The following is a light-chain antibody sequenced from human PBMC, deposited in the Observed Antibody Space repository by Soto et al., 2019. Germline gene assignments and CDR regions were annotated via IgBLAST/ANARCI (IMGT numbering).Light chain of an antibody. V-gene: IGLV2-11*01. CDR3: CSYAGSYPLV. CDR2: DVT. Sequence: QSALTQPRSVSGSPGQSVTISCAGTSSDVGAYNWVSWYQQHPGKVPKLIIYDVTRRPSGVPDRFSGSKSGNTASLTIAGLQAYDEADYYCCSYAGSYPLVFGGGTKLTVL. J-gene: IGLJ3*02. CDR1: SSDVGAYNW.